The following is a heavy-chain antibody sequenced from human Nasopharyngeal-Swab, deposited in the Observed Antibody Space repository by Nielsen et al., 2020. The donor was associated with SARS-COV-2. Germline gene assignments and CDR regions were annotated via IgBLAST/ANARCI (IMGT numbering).Heavy chain of an antibody. D-gene: IGHD2-8*02. CDR3: ALWSQNHFDY. CDR1: AFTLVYYS. J-gene: IGHJ4*02. V-gene: IGHV3-69-1*01. Sequence: GESLKISCDVSAFTLVYYSMNWVRQAPGKGPEWVATISSFGNTHYSDSAKGRFSISTDKSKIAFYLQMTSLRAEDTALYYCALWSQNHFDYWGRGTQVTVSS. CDR2: ISSFGNT.